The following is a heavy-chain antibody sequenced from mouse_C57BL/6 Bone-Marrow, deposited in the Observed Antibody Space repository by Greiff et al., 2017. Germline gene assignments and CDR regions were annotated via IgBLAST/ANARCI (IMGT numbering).Heavy chain of an antibody. CDR2: IWWNDNK. D-gene: IGHD2-5*01. CDR3: ARIADSKCSMDY. V-gene: IGHV8-11*01. CDR1: GFSLSASGMG. J-gene: IGHJ4*01. Sequence: QVTLKVSGPGILQPSQTLSLTCSFSGFSLSASGMGVGWIHQPPGNGLVWLAHIWWNDNKYYNTALKSRLTISKDTSNNQVFLKIASVDTADTSTYYCARIADSKCSMDYWGQGTSVTVAS.